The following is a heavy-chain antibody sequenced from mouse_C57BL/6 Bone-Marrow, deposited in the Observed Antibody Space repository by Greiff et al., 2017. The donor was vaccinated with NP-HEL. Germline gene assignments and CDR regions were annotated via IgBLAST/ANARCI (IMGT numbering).Heavy chain of an antibody. CDR2: IYPRSGNT. J-gene: IGHJ1*03. V-gene: IGHV1-81*01. D-gene: IGHD1-1*02. CDR3: ARYGSSYVYWYFDV. Sequence: QVHVKQSGAELARPGASVKLSCKASGYTFTSYGISWVKQRTGQGLEWIGEIYPRSGNTYYNEKFKGKATLTADKSSSTAYMELRSLTSEDSAVYFCARYGSSYVYWYFDVWGTGTTVTVSS. CDR1: GYTFTSYG.